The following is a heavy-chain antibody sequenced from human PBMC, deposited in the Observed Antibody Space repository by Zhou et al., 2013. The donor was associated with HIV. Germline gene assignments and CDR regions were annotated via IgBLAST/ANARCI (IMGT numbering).Heavy chain of an antibody. D-gene: IGHD2-15*01. CDR3: ATKSRRSGATYWYFDL. CDR1: GGTFSSYA. Sequence: QVQLVQSGAEVKKPGSSVKVSCKASGGTFSSYAISWVRQAPGQGLEWMGRIIPILGIANYAQKFQGRVTITADKSTSTAYMELSSLRSEDTAVYYCATKSRRSGATYWYFDLWGRGTLVTVSS. CDR2: IIPILGIA. J-gene: IGHJ2*01. V-gene: IGHV1-69*04.